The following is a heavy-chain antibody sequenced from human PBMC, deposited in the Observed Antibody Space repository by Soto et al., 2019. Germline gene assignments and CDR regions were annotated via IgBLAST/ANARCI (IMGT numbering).Heavy chain of an antibody. D-gene: IGHD6-13*01. V-gene: IGHV3-15*07. Sequence: GGSLRLSCAASGFSISSAYMIWVRQAPGKGLEWVGRIKSKTDGGTADYAAPVTGRFTMSRVESHNTLYLQMSSLKTDDTAVYFCAASVATPGAFDYWGQGILVTVSS. CDR3: AASVATPGAFDY. J-gene: IGHJ4*02. CDR2: IKSKTDGGTA. CDR1: GFSISSAY.